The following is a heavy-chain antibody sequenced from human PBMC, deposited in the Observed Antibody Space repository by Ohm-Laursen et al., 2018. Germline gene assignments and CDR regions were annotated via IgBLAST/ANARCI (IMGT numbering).Heavy chain of an antibody. J-gene: IGHJ3*01. Sequence: GSLRLSCAASGFTLDDYGMSWVRQAPGQGLDWVSVIDGDDRTHYADSVKGRFTISKDKSKNMLYLQMNSLRAEDTAVYHCASRRIVTMDRGAFNVWGQGTMVTVSS. V-gene: IGHV3-23*01. CDR3: ASRRIVTMDRGAFNV. CDR1: GFTLDDYG. D-gene: IGHD4-11*01. CDR2: IDGDDRT.